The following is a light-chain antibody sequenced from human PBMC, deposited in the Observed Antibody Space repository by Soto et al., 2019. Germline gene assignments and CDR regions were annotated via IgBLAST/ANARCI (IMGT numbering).Light chain of an antibody. CDR1: QSVTNNY. V-gene: IGKV3-20*01. CDR3: QQYGRSPWT. CDR2: GAS. J-gene: IGKJ1*01. Sequence: EIVLTQSPGTLSLSPWERATLSCRASQSVTNNYLAWYQQKPSQAPRLLIFGASSRAAGIPDRFSGSGSGTDFTLAIGRLEPEDFAVYFCQQYGRSPWTFGQGTKVDIK.